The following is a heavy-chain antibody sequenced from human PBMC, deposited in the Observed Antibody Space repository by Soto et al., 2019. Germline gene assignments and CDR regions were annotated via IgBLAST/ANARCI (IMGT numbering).Heavy chain of an antibody. D-gene: IGHD3-3*01. CDR2: ISYDGSNK. CDR3: AKDYDFWSGYSPYNWFDP. CDR1: GFTFSSYG. Sequence: PGGSLRLSCAASGFTFSSYGMHWVRQAPGKGLEWVAVISYDGSNKYYADSVKGRFTISRDNSKNTLYLQMNSLRAEDTAVYYCAKDYDFWSGYSPYNWFDPWGQGTLVTVSS. V-gene: IGHV3-30*18. J-gene: IGHJ5*02.